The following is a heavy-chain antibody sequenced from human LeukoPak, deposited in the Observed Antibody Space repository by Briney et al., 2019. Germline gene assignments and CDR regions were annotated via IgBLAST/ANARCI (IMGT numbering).Heavy chain of an antibody. CDR3: ARGRDDDVWGSYPTCFDF. D-gene: IGHD3-16*02. J-gene: IGHJ4*02. CDR1: GGSIRSGTYY. Sequence: SETLSLTXTVSGGSIRSGTYYWTWIRQPAGKGLDWLGRIYNSRSTSYNPSLKSRATISMDTSKNQFSLKLNSVTAADTAVYYCARGRDDDVWGSYPTCFDFWGQGTLVTVSS. V-gene: IGHV4-61*02. CDR2: IYNSRST.